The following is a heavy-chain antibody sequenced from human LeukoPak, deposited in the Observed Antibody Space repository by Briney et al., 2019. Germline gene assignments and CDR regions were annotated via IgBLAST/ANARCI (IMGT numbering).Heavy chain of an antibody. Sequence: PGGSLRLSCAASGFTFDDYGMSWARQAPGKGVEWVSGINWNGGSTGYADSVKGRFTISRDNAKNSLYLQMNSLRAEDTALYHCARGRDYYDSSGTGAFDIWGQGTMVTVSS. J-gene: IGHJ3*02. D-gene: IGHD3-22*01. CDR3: ARGRDYYDSSGTGAFDI. CDR1: GFTFDDYG. V-gene: IGHV3-20*01. CDR2: INWNGGST.